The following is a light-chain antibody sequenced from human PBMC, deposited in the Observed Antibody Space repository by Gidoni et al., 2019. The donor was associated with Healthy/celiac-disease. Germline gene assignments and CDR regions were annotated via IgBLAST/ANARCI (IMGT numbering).Light chain of an antibody. CDR1: QSLLHSNGYNY. V-gene: IGKV2-28*01. CDR2: LGS. J-gene: IGKJ4*01. Sequence: IVMPQSPLPLPVTPGEPASISCRSSQSLLHSNGYNYLDWYLQKPGQSPQLLIYLGSNRASGVPDRFSGSGSGTDFTLKISRVEAEDVGVYYCMQALQTRLTFXGXTKVEIK. CDR3: MQALQTRLT.